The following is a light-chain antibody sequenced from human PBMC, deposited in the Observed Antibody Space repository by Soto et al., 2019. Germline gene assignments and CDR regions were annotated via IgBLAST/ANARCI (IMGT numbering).Light chain of an antibody. CDR2: RND. J-gene: IGLJ1*01. CDR3: ATWVDSLSVDV. Sequence: QSVLAQPPSASGTPGQRVTVSCSVSSSNIGSNYVYWYQQLPGTAPKLLIYRNDQRPSGVPDRFSGSRSGTSASLAISGLRSEDEADYYCATWVDSLSVDVFGTGTKLTVL. CDR1: SSNIGSNY. V-gene: IGLV1-47*01.